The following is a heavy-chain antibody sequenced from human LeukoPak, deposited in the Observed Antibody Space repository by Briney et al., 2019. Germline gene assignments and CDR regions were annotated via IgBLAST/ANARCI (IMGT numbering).Heavy chain of an antibody. CDR1: SGSISSSRYY. J-gene: IGHJ3*02. CDR2: MYYSGST. Sequence: SETLSLTCIVSSGSISSSRYYWGWIRQPPGKGLEWIGSMYYSGSTYYNPSLKSRATISVDTSKNQFSLNLTSVTAADTAVYYCANLAGSQSGDDAFDIWGQGTMVIVSS. CDR3: ANLAGSQSGDDAFDI. D-gene: IGHD3-10*01. V-gene: IGHV4-39*07.